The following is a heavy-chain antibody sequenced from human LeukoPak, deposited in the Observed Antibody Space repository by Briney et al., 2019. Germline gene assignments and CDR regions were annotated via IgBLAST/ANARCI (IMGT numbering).Heavy chain of an antibody. Sequence: GASVKVSCKASGYTFTGYYLHWVRQAPGQGLEWMGWINPNSGGTKFARKFQGRVTMTRDTSISTAHMELSRLRSDDTAVYYCARALSANAFDIWGQGTMVTVS. D-gene: IGHD6-13*01. CDR1: GYTFTGYY. V-gene: IGHV1-2*02. CDR3: ARALSANAFDI. CDR2: INPNSGGT. J-gene: IGHJ3*02.